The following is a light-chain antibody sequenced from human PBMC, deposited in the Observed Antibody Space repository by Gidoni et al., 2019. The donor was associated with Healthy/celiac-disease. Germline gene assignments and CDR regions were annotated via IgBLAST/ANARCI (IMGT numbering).Light chain of an antibody. Sequence: QTALTQPRPLSGSAGQSVTIYCTGTSSDVGGYNYVSWYQQYPGKAPKLMIYDVSKRPSGVPVRFSVSKSGNTASLTISGLQAEDEADYYCCSYAGSYPVVFGGGTKLTVL. V-gene: IGLV2-11*01. CDR1: SSDVGGYNY. CDR3: CSYAGSYPVV. CDR2: DVS. J-gene: IGLJ2*01.